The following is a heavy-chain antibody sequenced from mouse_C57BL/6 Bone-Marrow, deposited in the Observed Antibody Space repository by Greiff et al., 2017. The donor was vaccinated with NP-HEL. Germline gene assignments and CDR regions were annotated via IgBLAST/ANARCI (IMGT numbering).Heavy chain of an antibody. D-gene: IGHD1-1*01. CDR1: GFTFSDYY. CDR2: INYDGSST. Sequence: EVQVVESEGGLVQPGSSMKLSCTASGFTFSDYYMAWVRQVPEKGLEWVANINYDGSSTYYLDSLKSRFIISRDNAKNILYLQMSSLKSEDTATYYCARGKIYYYGSSYYAMDYWGQGTSVTVSS. J-gene: IGHJ4*01. CDR3: ARGKIYYYGSSYYAMDY. V-gene: IGHV5-16*01.